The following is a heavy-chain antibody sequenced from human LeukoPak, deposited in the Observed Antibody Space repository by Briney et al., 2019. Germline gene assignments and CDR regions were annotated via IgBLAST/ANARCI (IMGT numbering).Heavy chain of an antibody. CDR2: INRDGSER. CDR1: GFTFSNSW. V-gene: IGHV3-7*01. J-gene: IGHJ3*01. D-gene: IGHD3-16*01. CDR3: ARVLMITFGGFN. Sequence: GGALRLSCAASGFTFSNSWMRWVREARERGMEGVANINRDGSERYYVDSVKGRFTISRDNAKNSLYLQMNSLRVEDTAVYYCARVLMITFGGFNWGQGTMVTVSS.